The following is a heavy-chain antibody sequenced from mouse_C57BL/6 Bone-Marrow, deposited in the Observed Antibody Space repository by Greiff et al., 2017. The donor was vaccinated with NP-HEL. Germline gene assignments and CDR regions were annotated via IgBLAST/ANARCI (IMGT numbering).Heavy chain of an antibody. CDR3: VKAVGGGYDVLFAY. D-gene: IGHD2-2*01. V-gene: IGHV7-4*01. J-gene: IGHJ3*01. CDR1: GFTFTDYY. Sequence: DVMLVESGGGLVQPGASLRLSCAASGFTFTDYYMSWVRQPPGKAPEWLALIRNKANGYTTEYTASVKGRFTISRDNSQNILYLQMNTLRAEDSATYYCVKAVGGGYDVLFAYWGQGTLVTVSA. CDR2: IRNKANGYTT.